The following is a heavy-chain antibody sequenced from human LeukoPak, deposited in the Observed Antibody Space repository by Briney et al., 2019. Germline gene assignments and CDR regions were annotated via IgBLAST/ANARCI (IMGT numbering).Heavy chain of an antibody. D-gene: IGHD2-21*01. CDR3: ARIAGGGNFQY. Sequence: PSETLSLTCTVSGGSISSYYWSWIRQPPGKGLAWIGEINHSGNTNYNPSLKSRVIIAVDTSKNQFSLKLSSVTAADTAVYYCARIAGGGNFQYWGQGTLVTVSS. CDR1: GGSISSYY. V-gene: IGHV4-34*01. J-gene: IGHJ1*01. CDR2: INHSGNT.